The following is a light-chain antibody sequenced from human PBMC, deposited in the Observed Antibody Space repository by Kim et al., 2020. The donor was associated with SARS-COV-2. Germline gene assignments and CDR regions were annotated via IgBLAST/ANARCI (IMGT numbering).Light chain of an antibody. Sequence: DVVVTQSPLSLSVTPGEPASVSCRSSRSLLHTNGYYYLDWYLQKPGQSPQLLIYLGSNRASGVPDRFSGSGSGTDFTLKITRVEAEDVGVYYCMQALQSPWTFGQGTKLEI. CDR1: RSLLHTNGYYY. J-gene: IGKJ1*01. V-gene: IGKV2-28*01. CDR3: MQALQSPWT. CDR2: LGS.